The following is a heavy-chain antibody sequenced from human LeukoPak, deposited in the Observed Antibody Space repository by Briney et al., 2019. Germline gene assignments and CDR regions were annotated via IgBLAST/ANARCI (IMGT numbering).Heavy chain of an antibody. J-gene: IGHJ4*02. D-gene: IGHD5-18*01. V-gene: IGHV3-30*04. CDR2: ISYDGSNK. CDR3: AKPVGDTAMVFDY. CDR1: GFTFSSYA. Sequence: GGSLRLSCAASGFTFSSYAMHWVRQAPGKGLEWVAVISYDGSNKYYADSVKGRFTISRDNSKNTLYLQMNSLRVEDTAVYYCAKPVGDTAMVFDYWGQGTLVTVSS.